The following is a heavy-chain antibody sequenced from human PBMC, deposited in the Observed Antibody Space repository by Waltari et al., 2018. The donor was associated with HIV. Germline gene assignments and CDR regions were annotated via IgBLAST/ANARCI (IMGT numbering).Heavy chain of an antibody. CDR3: TRDFPGYCSSTSCYTGWFDP. Sequence: VGFIRSKAYGGTTEYAASVKGRFTISRDDSKSIAYLQMNSLKTEDTAVYYCTRDFPGYCSSTSCYTGWFDPWGQGTLVTVSS. D-gene: IGHD2-2*02. CDR2: IRSKAYGGTT. V-gene: IGHV3-49*02. J-gene: IGHJ5*02.